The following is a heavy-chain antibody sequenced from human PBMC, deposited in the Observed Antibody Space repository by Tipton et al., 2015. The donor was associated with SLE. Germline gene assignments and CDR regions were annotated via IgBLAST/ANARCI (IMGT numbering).Heavy chain of an antibody. CDR3: SSSSPFDY. Sequence: TLSLTCAVYGGSFSGYYWSWIRQPPGKGLEWIGEINHSGSTNYNPSLKSRVTISVDTSKNQFSLKLSSVTAADTAVYYCSSSSPFDYWGQGTLVTVSS. CDR1: GGSFSGYY. V-gene: IGHV4-34*01. CDR2: INHSGST. D-gene: IGHD6-13*01. J-gene: IGHJ4*02.